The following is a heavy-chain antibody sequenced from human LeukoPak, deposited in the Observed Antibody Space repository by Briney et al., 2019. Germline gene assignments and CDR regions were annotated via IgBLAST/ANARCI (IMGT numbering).Heavy chain of an antibody. Sequence: PGGSLRLSCAASGFTFSSYGMHWVRQAPGKGLEWVAFIRYDGSNIYYADSVKGRFTISRDNSKNTLYLQMNSLRAEDTAVYYCATYSSSWLDAFDIWGQGTMVTVSS. CDR3: ATYSSSWLDAFDI. D-gene: IGHD6-13*01. J-gene: IGHJ3*02. CDR2: IRYDGSNI. CDR1: GFTFSSYG. V-gene: IGHV3-30*02.